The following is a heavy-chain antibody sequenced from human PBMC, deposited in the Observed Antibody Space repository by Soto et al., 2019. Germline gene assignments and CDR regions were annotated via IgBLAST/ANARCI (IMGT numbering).Heavy chain of an antibody. Sequence: PSETLSLTCAVYGGSFSGYYWSWIRQPPGKGLEWIGEINHSGSTNYNPSLKSRVTISVDTSKNQFSLKLSSVTAADTAVYYCARGPTRIKGLAAAGGMDVWGQGTTVTVSS. D-gene: IGHD6-13*01. J-gene: IGHJ6*02. V-gene: IGHV4-34*01. CDR1: GGSFSGYY. CDR3: ARGPTRIKGLAAAGGMDV. CDR2: INHSGST.